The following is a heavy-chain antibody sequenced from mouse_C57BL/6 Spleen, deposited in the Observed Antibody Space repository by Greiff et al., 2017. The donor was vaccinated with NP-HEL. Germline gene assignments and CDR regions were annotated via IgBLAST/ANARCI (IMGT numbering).Heavy chain of an antibody. CDR2: IYPRSGNT. Sequence: VQLQQSGAELARPGASVKLSCKASGYTFTSYCISWVKQRPGQGLEWIGEIYPRSGNTYYNEKFKGKATLTADKSSSTAYMELRSLTSEDSAVYFCASSYDNYPYYEMDYWGQGTSVTVSS. CDR3: ASSYDNYPYYEMDY. CDR1: GYTFTSYC. J-gene: IGHJ4*01. D-gene: IGHD2-1*01. V-gene: IGHV1-81*01.